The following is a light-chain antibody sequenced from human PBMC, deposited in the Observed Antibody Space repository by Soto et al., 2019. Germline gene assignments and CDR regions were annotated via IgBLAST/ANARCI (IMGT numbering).Light chain of an antibody. CDR1: TSDVGGYDY. CDR2: EVS. Sequence: QSALTQPASVSGSPGQSITISCTRTTSDVGGYDYVSWYQQHPGKAPKLIIYEVSNRPSGVSNRFSGSKSGNTASLTISGLQAEDEGDYYCCSYTTDGTLVFGGGTKLTVL. J-gene: IGLJ2*01. CDR3: CSYTTDGTLV. V-gene: IGLV2-14*01.